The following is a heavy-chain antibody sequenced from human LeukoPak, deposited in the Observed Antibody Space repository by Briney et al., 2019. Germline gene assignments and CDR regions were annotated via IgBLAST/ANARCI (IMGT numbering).Heavy chain of an antibody. J-gene: IGHJ3*02. D-gene: IGHD3-10*01. CDR1: GGTFSSYA. CDR3: ASKADVLLESLGAFDI. CDR2: IIPIFGTA. V-gene: IGHV1-69*05. Sequence: ASVKVSCKASGGTFSSYAISWVRQAPGQGLEWMGGIIPIFGTANYAQKFQGRVTITTDESTSPAYMELSSLRSEDTAVYYCASKADVLLESLGAFDIWGQGTMVTVSS.